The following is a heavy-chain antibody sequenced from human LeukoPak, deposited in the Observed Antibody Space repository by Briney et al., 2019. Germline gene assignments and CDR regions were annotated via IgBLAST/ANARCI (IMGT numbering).Heavy chain of an antibody. CDR2: ISSVGGPI. D-gene: IGHD2/OR15-2a*01. J-gene: IGHJ3*01. V-gene: IGHV3-11*04. CDR3: ARDVGMSPTFDAFDL. CDR1: GFTFSDSY. Sequence: GGSLRLSWTASGFTFSDSYMRGIRQAPGKGLEFISHISSVGGPIFYADSVKGRFTISRDNAKNSLFLQMNSLSAEDTALYFCARDVGMSPTFDAFDLWGQGTMVIVSS.